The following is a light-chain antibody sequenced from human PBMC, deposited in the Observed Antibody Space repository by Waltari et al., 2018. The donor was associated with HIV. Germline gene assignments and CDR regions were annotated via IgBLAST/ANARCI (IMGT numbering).Light chain of an antibody. CDR2: GAS. J-gene: IGKJ4*01. V-gene: IGKV3-15*01. CDR1: QSASSS. Sequence: IVMTQSPATLSVSPAERATLPCRASQSASSSLAWYQQKPGQAPRLLIYGASTRATGIPTRFSGSGSGTEFTLTISSPESEDFAVYYCQQYDAWPLTFGGGTKVEVK. CDR3: QQYDAWPLT.